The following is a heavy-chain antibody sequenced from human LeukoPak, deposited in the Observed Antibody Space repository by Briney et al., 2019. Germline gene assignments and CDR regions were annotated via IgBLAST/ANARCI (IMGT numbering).Heavy chain of an antibody. CDR1: GFTFSSYA. J-gene: IGHJ4*02. CDR2: ISGSGGST. D-gene: IGHD3-10*01. CDR3: AKFPLDLWFGELRFDY. Sequence: GGSLRLSCAASGFTFSSYAMSWVRQAPGKGLEWVSAISGSGGSTYYADSAKGRFTISRDNSKNTLYLQMNSLRAEDTAVYYCAKFPLDLWFGELRFDYWGQGTLVTVSS. V-gene: IGHV3-23*01.